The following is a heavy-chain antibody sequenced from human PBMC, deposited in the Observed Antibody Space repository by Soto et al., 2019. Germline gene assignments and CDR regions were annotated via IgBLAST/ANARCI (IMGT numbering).Heavy chain of an antibody. V-gene: IGHV6-1*01. D-gene: IGHD5-12*01. CDR2: TYYRSKWYN. Sequence: KQSQTLSLTCAISGDSVSSNSAAWNWIRQSPSRGLEWLGRTYYRSKWYNDYAVSVKSRITINPDTSKNQFSLQLNSVTPEDTAVYYCARDERDGYIVYYYGMDVWGQGTTVTVSS. CDR1: GDSVSSNSAA. J-gene: IGHJ6*02. CDR3: ARDERDGYIVYYYGMDV.